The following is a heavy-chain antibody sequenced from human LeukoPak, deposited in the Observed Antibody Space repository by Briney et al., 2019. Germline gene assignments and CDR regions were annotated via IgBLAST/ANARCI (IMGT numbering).Heavy chain of an antibody. V-gene: IGHV3-23*01. CDR2: ISGSGGST. D-gene: IGHD4-23*01. CDR3: ARDLGDYGGNS. J-gene: IGHJ4*02. CDR1: GFTFSSYA. Sequence: PGGSLRLSCAASGFTFSSYAMSWVRQAPGKGLGWVSAISGSGGSTYYADSVKGRFTISRDNSKNTLYLQMNSLRAEDTAVYYCARDLGDYGGNSWGQGTLVTVSS.